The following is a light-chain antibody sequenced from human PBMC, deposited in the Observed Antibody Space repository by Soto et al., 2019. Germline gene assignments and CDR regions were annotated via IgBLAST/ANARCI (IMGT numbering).Light chain of an antibody. CDR2: DVS. V-gene: IGLV2-14*01. J-gene: IGLJ1*01. Sequence: SLLTQPASLSWSPGQSITIFCTRTSSDVGGYNYVSWYQQHPGKAPKLMIYDVSNRPSGVSNRFSGSKSGNTASLTISGLQAEDEADYYCSSYTSSSPYVFGTGTKVTVL. CDR3: SSYTSSSPYV. CDR1: SSDVGGYNY.